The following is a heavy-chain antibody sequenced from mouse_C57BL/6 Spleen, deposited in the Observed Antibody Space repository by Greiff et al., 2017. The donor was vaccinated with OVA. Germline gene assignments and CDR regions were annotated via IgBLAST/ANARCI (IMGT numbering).Heavy chain of an antibody. D-gene: IGHD1-1*01. CDR3: ARGGVRSWYFDV. V-gene: IGHV1-82*01. Sequence: QVQLQQSGPELVKPGASVKISCKASGYAFSSSWMNWVKQRPGKGLEWIGRIYPGDGDTNYNGKFKGKATLTADKSSSTAYMQLSSLTSEDSAVYCCARGGVRSWYFDVWGTGTTVTVSS. CDR2: IYPGDGDT. J-gene: IGHJ1*03. CDR1: GYAFSSSW.